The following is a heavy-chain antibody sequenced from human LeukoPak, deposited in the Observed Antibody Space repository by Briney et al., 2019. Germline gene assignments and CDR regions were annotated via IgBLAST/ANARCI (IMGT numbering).Heavy chain of an antibody. J-gene: IGHJ4*02. V-gene: IGHV4-59*08. CDR3: ATLGWFGELSGPGYFDY. Sequence: PSETLSLTCTVSGGSISSYYWSWIRQPPGKGLEWIGYIYYSGSTNYNPSLKSRVTISVDTSKNQFSLKLSSVTAADTAVYYCATLGWFGELSGPGYFDYWGQGTLVTVSS. CDR1: GGSISSYY. D-gene: IGHD3-10*01. CDR2: IYYSGST.